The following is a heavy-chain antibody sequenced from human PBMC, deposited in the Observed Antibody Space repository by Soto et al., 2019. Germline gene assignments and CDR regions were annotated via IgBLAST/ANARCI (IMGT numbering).Heavy chain of an antibody. J-gene: IGHJ4*02. CDR1: GASFSGNY. V-gene: IGHV4-34*01. D-gene: IGHD3-10*01. CDR2: INYSGRV. CDR3: ASSYGSGSGVFDY. Sequence: SETLSLTCAVYGASFSGNYWSWIRQTPWKRLEWIGHINYSGRVTYNPSLESRTTISGDTSRNHLSLNLTSVTAADTAVYYCASSYGSGSGVFDYWGQGTSVTVSS.